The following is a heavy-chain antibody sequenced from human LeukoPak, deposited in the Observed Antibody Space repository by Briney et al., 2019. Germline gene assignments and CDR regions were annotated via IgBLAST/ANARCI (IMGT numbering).Heavy chain of an antibody. CDR3: TRGPNNSASDWFDP. V-gene: IGHV1-2*02. D-gene: IGHD1-20*01. J-gene: IGHJ5*02. CDR1: EDTFTDHY. CDR2: MNPTSRGT. Sequence: ASVKVSCKASEDTFTDHYIHWVRQAPRHGLEWMGWMNPTSRGTKYARKFQHRVTMTRDTAISTAYMEVSRLRFDDMAVYYCTRGPNNSASDWFDPWGQGTLVTVS.